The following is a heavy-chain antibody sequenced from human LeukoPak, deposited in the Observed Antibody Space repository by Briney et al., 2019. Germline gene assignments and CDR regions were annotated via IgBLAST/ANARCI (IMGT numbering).Heavy chain of an antibody. J-gene: IGHJ1*01. Sequence: PGGSLRLSCAASGXTFSSFAMSWVRQAPGKGQEWVSTIRTSGGSTLYADSVQGRFTISRDNSKNTLYLQMNSLRDEDTAVYYCAKDMIAAADILYFQQWGQGTLVTVSS. D-gene: IGHD6-13*01. CDR2: IRTSGGST. V-gene: IGHV3-23*01. CDR1: GXTFSSFA. CDR3: AKDMIAAADILYFQQ.